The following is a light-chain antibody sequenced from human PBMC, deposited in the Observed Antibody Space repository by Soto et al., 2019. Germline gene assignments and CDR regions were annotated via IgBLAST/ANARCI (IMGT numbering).Light chain of an antibody. CDR2: DAS. J-gene: IGKJ1*01. Sequence: DIQMTQSPSTRSSSVGDRVPFPCRASQSISSWLAWYQQKPGKAPKLLIYDASSLESGVPSRFSGSGSGTEFTLTISSLQPDDFATYYCQQYDSYSWTFGQGTKVDIK. CDR3: QQYDSYSWT. V-gene: IGKV1-5*01. CDR1: QSISSW.